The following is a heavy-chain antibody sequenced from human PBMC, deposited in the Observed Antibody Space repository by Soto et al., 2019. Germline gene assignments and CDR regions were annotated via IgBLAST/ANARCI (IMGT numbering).Heavy chain of an antibody. Sequence: SETLSLTCSVSGYSISSGFYWDWIRQPPGKGLEWIGSIYYRGNTYYNPSHNGRITISLDTSKNQFSLKLSSVTAADTAVCYCARISITMVRGAGNWFDPWGQGTLVTVS. CDR2: IYYRGNT. V-gene: IGHV4-38-2*02. CDR1: GYSISSGFY. D-gene: IGHD3-10*01. CDR3: ARISITMVRGAGNWFDP. J-gene: IGHJ5*02.